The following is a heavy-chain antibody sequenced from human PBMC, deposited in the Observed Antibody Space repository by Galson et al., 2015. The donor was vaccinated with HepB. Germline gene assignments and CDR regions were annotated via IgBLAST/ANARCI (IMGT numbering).Heavy chain of an antibody. J-gene: IGHJ4*02. CDR3: ATPSRWELEYYFDN. V-gene: IGHV4-39*01. D-gene: IGHD1-26*01. CDR1: GGSISSSSYY. Sequence: ETLSLTCTVSGGSISSSSYYWGWIRQPPGKGLEWIGNIYYSGRTYYNLSLKGRVTISVDTSKNQFSLKLSSVTAADTAVYYCATPSRWELEYYFDNWGQGSLVTVSS. CDR2: IYYSGRT.